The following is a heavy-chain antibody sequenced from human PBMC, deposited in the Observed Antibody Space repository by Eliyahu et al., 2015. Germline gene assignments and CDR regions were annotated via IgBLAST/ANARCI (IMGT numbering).Heavy chain of an antibody. CDR1: GGXISXTIYY. J-gene: IGHJ4*02. CDR2: IYTSGST. CDR3: ASLYSYGYSYFDY. V-gene: IGHV4-61*02. Sequence: QVQLQESGPGLVKPSQTLSLTCTXSGGXISXTIYYWSWIRQPAGXGLEWIGRIYTSGSTNYNPSLKSRVTISVDTSKNQFSLKLSSVTATDTAVYYCASLYSYGYSYFDYWGQGTLVTVSS. D-gene: IGHD5-18*01.